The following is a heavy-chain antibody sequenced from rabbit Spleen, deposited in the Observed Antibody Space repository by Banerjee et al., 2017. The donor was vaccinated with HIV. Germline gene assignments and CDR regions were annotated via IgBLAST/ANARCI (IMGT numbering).Heavy chain of an antibody. D-gene: IGHD1-1*01. J-gene: IGHJ4*01. CDR1: GFDFSSYG. CDR2: IDPIFGST. V-gene: IGHV1S47*01. CDR3: VRDYRFYFNL. Sequence: QEQLVESGGGLVQPGGSLKLSCKASGFDFSSYGVSWVRQAPGKGLEWIGYIDPIFGSTYYANWVNGRFTISRHNAQNTLYLQLNSLTAADTGTYFCVRDYRFYFNLWGPGTLVTVS.